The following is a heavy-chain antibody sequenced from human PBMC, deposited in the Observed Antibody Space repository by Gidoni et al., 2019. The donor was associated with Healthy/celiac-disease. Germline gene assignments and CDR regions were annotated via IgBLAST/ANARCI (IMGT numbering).Heavy chain of an antibody. J-gene: IGHJ4*02. CDR3: AREGVRPPYFDY. CDR2: IHWNGGST. Sequence: EVQLVESGGGVVRPGGSRRLACAASGCTVDDYGMCWVRQAPGKGLEWVSGIHWNGGSTGYADSVKGRFTISRDNAKNSLYLQMNSLRAEDTALYYCAREGVRPPYFDYWGQGTLVTVSS. D-gene: IGHD3-10*01. V-gene: IGHV3-20*04. CDR1: GCTVDDYG.